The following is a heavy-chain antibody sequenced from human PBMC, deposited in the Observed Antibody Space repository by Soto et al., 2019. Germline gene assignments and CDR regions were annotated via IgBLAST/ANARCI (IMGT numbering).Heavy chain of an antibody. CDR1: GGSISSYY. CDR3: ARARGYSGYVDY. V-gene: IGHV4-59*01. D-gene: IGHD5-12*01. Sequence: SETLSLTCTVSGGSISSYYWSWILQPPGKGLEWIGYIYYSGSTNYNPSLKSRVTISVDTSKKQFSLKLSSVNAADTAVYYCARARGYSGYVDYWGQGILVTVSS. CDR2: IYYSGST. J-gene: IGHJ4*02.